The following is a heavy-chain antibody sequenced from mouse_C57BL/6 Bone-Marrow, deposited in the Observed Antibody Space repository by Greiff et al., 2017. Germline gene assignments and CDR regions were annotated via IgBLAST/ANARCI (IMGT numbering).Heavy chain of an antibody. CDR3: TSVWLDY. J-gene: IGHJ4*01. D-gene: IGHD2-10*02. CDR1: GFTFKDDY. Sequence: VQLQQSGAELVRPGASVKLSCTASGFTFKDDYMHWVKQRPEQGLEWIGWIDPENGDTEYASKFQGKATITADTSSNTAYLQLSSLTSEDTAVYYCTSVWLDYGGQGTSVTVSA. V-gene: IGHV14-4*01. CDR2: IDPENGDT.